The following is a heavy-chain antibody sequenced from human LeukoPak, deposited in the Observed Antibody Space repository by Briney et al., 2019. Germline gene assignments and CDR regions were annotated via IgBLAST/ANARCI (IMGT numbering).Heavy chain of an antibody. D-gene: IGHD2-21*01. J-gene: IGHJ4*02. V-gene: IGHV3-23*01. CDR3: AKGDDYGDY. Sequence: PGGSLRLSCAVSGFTVNSYAMSWVRQPPGKGLEWVSGISGGGGTTYFADPVKGRFTISRDNSKNTLYLQMNSLRAEDTAVYYCAKGDDYGDYWGQGTLVTVSS. CDR1: GFTVNSYA. CDR2: ISGGGGTT.